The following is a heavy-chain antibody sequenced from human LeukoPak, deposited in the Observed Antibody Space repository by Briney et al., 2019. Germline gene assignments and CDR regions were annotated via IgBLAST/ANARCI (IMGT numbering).Heavy chain of an antibody. CDR1: GGTFSSYA. D-gene: IGHD3-10*01. CDR3: AREVTMVRGVTTFDY. CDR2: IIPIFGTA. Sequence: ASVKVSCKASGGTFSSYAISWVRQAPGQGLEWMGGIIPIFGTANYAQKFQGRVTITAEKSTSTAYMELSSLRPEDTAVYYCAREVTMVRGVTTFDYWGQGTLVTVSS. V-gene: IGHV1-69*06. J-gene: IGHJ4*02.